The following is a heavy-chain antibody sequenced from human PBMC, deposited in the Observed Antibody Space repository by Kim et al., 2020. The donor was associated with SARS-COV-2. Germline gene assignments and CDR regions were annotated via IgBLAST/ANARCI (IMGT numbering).Heavy chain of an antibody. Sequence: ASVKVSCKASGYTFTSYYMHWVRQAPGQGLEWMGIINPSGGSTSYAQKFQGRVTMTRDTSTSTVYMELSSLRSEDTAVYYCARDYDKRGYCSSTSCYKKNWFDPWGQGTLVTVSS. CDR3: ARDYDKRGYCSSTSCYKKNWFDP. CDR1: GYTFTSYY. CDR2: INPSGGST. J-gene: IGHJ5*02. D-gene: IGHD2-2*02. V-gene: IGHV1-46*01.